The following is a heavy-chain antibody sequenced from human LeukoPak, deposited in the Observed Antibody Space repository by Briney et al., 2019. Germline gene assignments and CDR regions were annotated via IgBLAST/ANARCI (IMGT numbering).Heavy chain of an antibody. CDR1: GYTLTELS. Sequence: GASVKVSCKVSGYTLTELSMHWVRQAPGKGLEWMGGFDPEDGETIYAQKFQGKVTMTEDTSTDTAYMELSSLRSEDTAVYYCAANDADIVARGLDYWGQGTLVTVSS. J-gene: IGHJ4*02. V-gene: IGHV1-24*01. CDR2: FDPEDGET. CDR3: AANDADIVARGLDY. D-gene: IGHD5-12*01.